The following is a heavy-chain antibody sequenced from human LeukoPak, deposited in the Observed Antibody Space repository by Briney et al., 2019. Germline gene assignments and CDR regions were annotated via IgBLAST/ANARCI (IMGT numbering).Heavy chain of an antibody. D-gene: IGHD3-10*01. CDR1: GGSISSSNW. CDR3: ARDWYYYGSGSYYSTVLSGDY. J-gene: IGHJ4*02. CDR2: IYHSGSP. V-gene: IGHV4-4*02. Sequence: PSETLSLTCAVSGGSISSSNWWSWVRQPPGKGLEWIGEIYHSGSPKYNPSLNSRVTISVDKSKNQLSLKLSSVTAADTAVYYCARDWYYYGSGSYYSTVLSGDYWGQGTLVTVSS.